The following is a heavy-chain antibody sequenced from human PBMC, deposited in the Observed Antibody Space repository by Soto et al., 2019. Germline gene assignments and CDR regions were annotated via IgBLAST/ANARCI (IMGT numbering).Heavy chain of an antibody. D-gene: IGHD2-8*01. Sequence: GGSLRLSCAASGFTFSSYAMHWVRQAPGKGLEWVAVISYDGSNKYYADSVKGRFTISRDNSKNTLYLQMNSLRAEDTAVYYGARDPGYCTNGVCYEIPYYYYYGMDVWGQGTTVTVSS. CDR3: ARDPGYCTNGVCYEIPYYYYYGMDV. CDR1: GFTFSSYA. J-gene: IGHJ6*02. V-gene: IGHV3-30-3*01. CDR2: ISYDGSNK.